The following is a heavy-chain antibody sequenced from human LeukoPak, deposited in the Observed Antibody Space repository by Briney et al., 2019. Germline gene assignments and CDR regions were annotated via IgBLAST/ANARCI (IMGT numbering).Heavy chain of an antibody. CDR1: GGSVSSGSYY. V-gene: IGHV4-61*01. CDR3: ARADYSNYGDAFDI. Sequence: SETLSLTCTVSGGSVSSGSYYWSLIRQPPGKGLEWIGYIYYSGSTNYNPSLKSRVTISVDTSKNQFSLKLSSVTAADTAVYCCARADYSNYGDAFDIWGQGTMVTVSS. J-gene: IGHJ3*02. CDR2: IYYSGST. D-gene: IGHD4-11*01.